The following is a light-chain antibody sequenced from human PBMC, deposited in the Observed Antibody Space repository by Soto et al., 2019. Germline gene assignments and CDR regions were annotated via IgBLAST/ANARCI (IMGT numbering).Light chain of an antibody. J-gene: IGKJ4*01. V-gene: IGKV1-33*01. CDR1: QDIRTY. CDR2: DAS. CDR3: QRYGTLPLT. Sequence: DIQMTQSPSSLSASVGDRVTITCQASQDIRTYLNWYQPKPGKAPKLLIYDASHLETGVPSRFRGSGSGTEFTFPISSLQPDDIATYYCQRYGTLPLTLGGGTKVEI.